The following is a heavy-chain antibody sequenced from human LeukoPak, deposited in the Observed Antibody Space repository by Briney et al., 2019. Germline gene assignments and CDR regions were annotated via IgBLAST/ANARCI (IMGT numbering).Heavy chain of an antibody. V-gene: IGHV3-23*01. J-gene: IGHJ4*02. CDR1: GFTFSSYA. CDR2: ISGSGGST. CDR3: ANQGRIAVAHEFDY. D-gene: IGHD6-19*01. Sequence: GGSLGLSCAASGFTFSSYAMSWVRQAPGKGLEWVSAISGSGGSTYYADSVKGRFTISRDNSKNTLYLQMNSLRAEDTAVYYCANQGRIAVAHEFDYWGQGTLVTVSS.